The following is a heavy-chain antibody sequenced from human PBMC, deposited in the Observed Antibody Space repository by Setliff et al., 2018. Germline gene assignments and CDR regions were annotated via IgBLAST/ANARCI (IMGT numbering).Heavy chain of an antibody. CDR2: ISRSSTYI. V-gene: IGHV3-21*01. D-gene: IGHD6-13*01. Sequence: GGSLRLSCAASGFTFSTHSMNWVRQAPGKGLEWVSSISRSSTYIYYADSMKGRFTISRDDAKNSLYLQMNSLRAEDMAVYYCASAGHSGSWFPFDAFHIWGQGTMVTVSS. CDR1: GFTFSTHS. CDR3: ASAGHSGSWFPFDAFHI. J-gene: IGHJ3*02.